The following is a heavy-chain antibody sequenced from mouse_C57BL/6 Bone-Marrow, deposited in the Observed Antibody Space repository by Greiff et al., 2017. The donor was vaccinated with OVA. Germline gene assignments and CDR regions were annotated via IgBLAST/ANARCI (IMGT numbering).Heavy chain of an antibody. CDR2: INPSSGYT. Sequence: QVQLKESGAELARPGASVKMSCKASGYTFTSYTMHWVKQRPGQGLEWIGYINPSSGYTKYNQKFKDKATLTADKSSSTAYMQLSSLTSEDSAVYYCAIIYYYGSSVYFDYWGQGTTLTVSS. CDR1: GYTFTSYT. V-gene: IGHV1-4*01. D-gene: IGHD1-1*01. J-gene: IGHJ2*01. CDR3: AIIYYYGSSVYFDY.